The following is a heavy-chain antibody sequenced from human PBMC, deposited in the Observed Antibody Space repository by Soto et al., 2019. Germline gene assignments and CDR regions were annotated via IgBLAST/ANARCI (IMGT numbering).Heavy chain of an antibody. CDR3: VRDVGFDYVN. D-gene: IGHD3-16*01. Sequence: EVQLVESGGGLVQPGGSLRISCKGSGFSFSSYWMSWVRQAPGKGLEWVASIKQDESEKYYVDSVKGRFTISRDYVDDSVFLHMNSLSAEDTAVYFCVRDVGFDYVNWGQGTLVTVSS. V-gene: IGHV3-7*01. CDR2: IKQDESEK. J-gene: IGHJ4*02. CDR1: GFSFSSYW.